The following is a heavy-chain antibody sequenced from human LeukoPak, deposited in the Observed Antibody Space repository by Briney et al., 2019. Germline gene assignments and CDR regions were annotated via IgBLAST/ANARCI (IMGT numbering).Heavy chain of an antibody. J-gene: IGHJ3*02. CDR2: IKSKTDGGTT. D-gene: IGHD2-2*03. V-gene: IGHV3-15*01. CDR1: GFTFSDYY. Sequence: PGGSLRLSCAASGFTFSDYYMSWIRQAPGKGLEWVGRIKSKTDGGTTDYAAPVKGRFTISRHDSKNTLYLQMNSLKTEDTAMYYCTTDGLNAFDIWGQGTMVTVSS. CDR3: TTDGLNAFDI.